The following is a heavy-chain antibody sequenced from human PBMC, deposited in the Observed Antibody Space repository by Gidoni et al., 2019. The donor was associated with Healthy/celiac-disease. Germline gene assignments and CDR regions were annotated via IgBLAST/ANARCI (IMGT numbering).Heavy chain of an antibody. D-gene: IGHD3-10*01. CDR1: GFTFSNAW. Sequence: EVQLVESGGGLVKPGGSLRLSCAASGFTFSNAWMSWVRQAPGKGLEWVGRIKSKTDGGTTDYAAPVKGRFTISRDDSKNTLYLQMNSLKTEDTAVYYCTTDIHGLLWFGEKVWFDPWGQGTLVTVSS. J-gene: IGHJ5*02. V-gene: IGHV3-15*01. CDR2: IKSKTDGGTT. CDR3: TTDIHGLLWFGEKVWFDP.